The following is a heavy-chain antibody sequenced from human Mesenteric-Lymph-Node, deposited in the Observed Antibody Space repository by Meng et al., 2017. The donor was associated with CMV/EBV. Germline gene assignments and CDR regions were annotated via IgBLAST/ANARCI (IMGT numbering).Heavy chain of an antibody. Sequence: SQTPSLTRAVYGGSFSGYYWSWIRQPPGKGLEWIGEINHSGSTNYNPSLKSRVTISVDTSKNQFSLKLSSVTAADTAVYYCARGADLAVADLDYWGQGTLVTVSS. CDR2: INHSGST. CDR3: ARGADLAVADLDY. V-gene: IGHV4-34*01. CDR1: GGSFSGYY. J-gene: IGHJ4*02. D-gene: IGHD6-19*01.